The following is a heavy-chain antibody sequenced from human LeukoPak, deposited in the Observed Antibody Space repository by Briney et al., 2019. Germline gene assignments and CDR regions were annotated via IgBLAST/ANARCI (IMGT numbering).Heavy chain of an antibody. J-gene: IGHJ6*02. CDR3: ARQGAAAGTWYYGMDV. V-gene: IGHV5-51*01. CDR1: GYTFTSYW. D-gene: IGHD6-13*01. Sequence: ASVKVSCKASGYTFTSYWIGWVRQMPGKGLEWMGIIYPGDSDTRYSPSFQGRVTISADKSISTAYLQWSSLKASDTAMYYCARQGAAAGTWYYGMDVWGQGTTVTVSS. CDR2: IYPGDSDT.